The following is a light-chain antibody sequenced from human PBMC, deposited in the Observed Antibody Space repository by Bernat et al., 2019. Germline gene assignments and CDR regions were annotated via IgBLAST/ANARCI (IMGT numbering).Light chain of an antibody. Sequence: DIQVTQSPSSLSASVGDRVTITCRTSQPINNYLMWYQHKPGTAPKLLIYAASSVKSGVPSRFIGSGYGTDFTLTVTSLQPADFATYFCQQSHITPYTFGLGTKVDI. CDR2: AAS. J-gene: IGKJ2*01. CDR1: QPINNY. V-gene: IGKV1-39*01. CDR3: QQSHITPYT.